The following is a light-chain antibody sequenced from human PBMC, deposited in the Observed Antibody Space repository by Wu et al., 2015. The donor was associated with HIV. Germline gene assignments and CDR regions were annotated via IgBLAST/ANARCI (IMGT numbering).Light chain of an antibody. CDR1: QDISNY. J-gene: IGKJ1*01. CDR2: SAS. Sequence: IQMTQSPSSLSASVGDRVSITCRASQDISNYLAWFQQKPGKVPRLLIYSASTLQSGVPSRFRGSGSGTDFTLTISSLQPEDVATYYCQKYNSVPWTFGQGTKVEIK. CDR3: QKYNSVPWT. V-gene: IGKV1-27*01.